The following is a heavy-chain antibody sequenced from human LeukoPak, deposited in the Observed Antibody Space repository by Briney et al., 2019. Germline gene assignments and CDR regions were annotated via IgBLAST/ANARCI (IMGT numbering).Heavy chain of an antibody. D-gene: IGHD4-17*01. Sequence: GGTLRLSCAASGITFSSYGMSWVRQAPGKGLEWVSSISSTGGTTYYADSVKGRFIISRDNAKNSLYLQMNSLRAEDTAVYYCARDGPTTRYMDVWGKGTTVTISS. CDR1: GITFSSYG. J-gene: IGHJ6*03. V-gene: IGHV3-48*03. CDR3: ARDGPTTRYMDV. CDR2: ISSTGGTT.